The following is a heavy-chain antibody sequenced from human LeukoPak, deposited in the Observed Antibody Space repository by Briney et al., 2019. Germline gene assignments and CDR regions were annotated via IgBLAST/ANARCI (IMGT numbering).Heavy chain of an antibody. CDR3: ARGRISKWGFEGTLFDA. D-gene: IGHD7-27*01. Sequence: PSGTLSLTCTVSGGFLNSYYWSWIRQPPGKGLEWIGFITHSGGTDFDSSLGGRVTISVDTSKNQFSLRLTSMTAADTAVYFCARGRISKWGFEGTLFDAWGQGVLVTVSS. J-gene: IGHJ4*02. CDR1: GGFLNSYY. CDR2: ITHSGGT. V-gene: IGHV4-59*01.